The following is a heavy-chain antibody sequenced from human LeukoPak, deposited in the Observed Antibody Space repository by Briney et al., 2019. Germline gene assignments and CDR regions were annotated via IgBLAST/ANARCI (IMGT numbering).Heavy chain of an antibody. Sequence: GASVKVSCKASGYTFTSYYMHWVRQAPGQGLEWMGIINPSGGSTSYAQKFQGRVTMTRDTSTSTVYMELSSLRSEDTAVYYCARAGGGSLPLGNYYYYYGMDVWGQGTTVTVSS. CDR1: GYTFTSYY. V-gene: IGHV1-46*01. J-gene: IGHJ6*02. CDR2: INPSGGST. D-gene: IGHD1-26*01. CDR3: ARAGGGSLPLGNYYYYYGMDV.